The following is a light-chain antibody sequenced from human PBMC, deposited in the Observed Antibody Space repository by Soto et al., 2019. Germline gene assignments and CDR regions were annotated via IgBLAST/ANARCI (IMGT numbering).Light chain of an antibody. Sequence: EIMMTQSPATLSVSPGERATLSCRASQSVRNNLAWYQQKPGQPPRLLIYYASTRATAIPARFSGSGSGTEFTLTISSLQSEDFALYYCQQYNNWPPITFGQGTRLEIK. CDR3: QQYNNWPPIT. J-gene: IGKJ5*01. CDR2: YAS. CDR1: QSVRNN. V-gene: IGKV3-15*01.